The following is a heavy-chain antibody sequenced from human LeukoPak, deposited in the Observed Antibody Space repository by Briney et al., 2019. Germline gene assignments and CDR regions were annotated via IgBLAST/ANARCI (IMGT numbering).Heavy chain of an antibody. CDR2: ISYDGSNK. CDR3: AKDTIAAAGTEFDY. D-gene: IGHD6-13*01. J-gene: IGHJ4*02. V-gene: IGHV3-30*18. CDR1: GFTFSSYG. Sequence: GGSLRLSCAASGFTFSSYGMHWVRQAPGKGLEWVAVISYDGSNKYYADSVKGRFTISRDNSKNTLYLQMNSLRAEDTAVYYCAKDTIAAAGTEFDYWGQGTLVTVSS.